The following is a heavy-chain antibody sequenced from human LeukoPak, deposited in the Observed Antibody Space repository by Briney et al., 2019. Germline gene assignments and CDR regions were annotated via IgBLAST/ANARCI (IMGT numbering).Heavy chain of an antibody. CDR2: IYHSGST. CDR1: GYSISSGYY. CDR3: ARVVFGGVERRPNWFDP. J-gene: IGHJ5*02. V-gene: IGHV4-38-2*02. D-gene: IGHD1-1*01. Sequence: SETLSLTCTVSGYSISSGYYWGWIRQPPGKGLEWIGSIYHSGSTYYNPSLKSRVTISVDTSKNQFSLKLSSVTAADTAVYYCARVVFGGVERRPNWFDPWGQGTLVTVSS.